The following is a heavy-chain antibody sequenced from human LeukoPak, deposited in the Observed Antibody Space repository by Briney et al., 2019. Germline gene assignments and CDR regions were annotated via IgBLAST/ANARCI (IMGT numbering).Heavy chain of an antibody. CDR3: TTDRLVLGYYGSGPLREPFDY. J-gene: IGHJ4*02. CDR1: GFTFSNAW. D-gene: IGHD3-10*01. V-gene: IGHV3-15*01. CDR2: IKSKTDGGTT. Sequence: PGGSLRLSCAASGFTFSNAWMSWVRQAPGKGLEWVGRIKSKTDGGTTDYAAPVKGRFTISRDDSKNTLYLQMNSLKTEDTAVYYCTTDRLVLGYYGSGPLREPFDYWGQGTLVTVSS.